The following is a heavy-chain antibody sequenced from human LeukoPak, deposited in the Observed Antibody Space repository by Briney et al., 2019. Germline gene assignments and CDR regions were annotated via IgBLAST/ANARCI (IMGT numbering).Heavy chain of an antibody. CDR3: VKGAPSYCSGGSCYRWFDP. V-gene: IGHV3-64D*06. CDR2: ISSNGGST. J-gene: IGHJ5*02. CDR1: GFTFSSYA. Sequence: GGSLRLSCSASGFTFSSYAMHWVRQAPGKGPEYVSAISSNGGSTYYADSVKGRFTISRDNSKNTLYLQMSSLRAEDTAVYYCVKGAPSYCSGGSCYRWFDPWGQGTLVTVSS. D-gene: IGHD2-15*01.